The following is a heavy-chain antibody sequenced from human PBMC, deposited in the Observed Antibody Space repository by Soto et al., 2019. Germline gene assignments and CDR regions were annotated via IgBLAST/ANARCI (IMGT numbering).Heavy chain of an antibody. J-gene: IGHJ4*01. D-gene: IGHD3-10*01. Sequence: QVQLQESGPGLVKPSQTLSLTCTVSGGSIISGGYYWSWFRQRPGEGLEWIGYIFHTGITHSNPSLQSRVAMSVDTSKNQFSLKLTSVTAADTAVYYCARGPIGERFDYWGQGTLVPVSS. CDR2: IFHTGIT. V-gene: IGHV4-31*03. CDR3: ARGPIGERFDY. CDR1: GGSIISGGYY.